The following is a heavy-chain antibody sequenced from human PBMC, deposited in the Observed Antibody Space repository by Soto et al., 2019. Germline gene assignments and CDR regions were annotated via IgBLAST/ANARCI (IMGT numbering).Heavy chain of an antibody. J-gene: IGHJ4*01. CDR1: GYSFTTYW. V-gene: IGHV5-51*01. CDR2: IYPGDSDT. D-gene: IGHD3-22*01. Sequence: PGVSMMISCKGSGYSFTTYWIGWVRQMPGKGLEWMGVIYPGDSDTRFSPSFQGQVTISVDMSISTAYLQWSSLKASDTAMYYCARKADNYDRNSFGYWGHVNLLTVSS. CDR3: ARKADNYDRNSFGY.